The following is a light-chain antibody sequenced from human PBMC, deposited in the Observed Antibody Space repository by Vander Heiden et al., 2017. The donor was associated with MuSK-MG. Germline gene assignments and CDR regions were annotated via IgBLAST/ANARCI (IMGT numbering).Light chain of an antibody. CDR2: AAS. Sequence: DIQMTQSPSSLSASVGDRVTITCRASQSISSYLNWYQQKPGKAPKLLIYAASSLQSGVPSRSSARGSGTDFTLTISRLQPEDFATYSCQQCYTIYTFGQATKLEIQ. V-gene: IGKV1-39*01. J-gene: IGKJ2*01. CDR1: QSISSY. CDR3: QQCYTIYT.